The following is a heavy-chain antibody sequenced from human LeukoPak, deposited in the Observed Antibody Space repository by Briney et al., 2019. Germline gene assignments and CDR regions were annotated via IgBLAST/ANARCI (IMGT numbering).Heavy chain of an antibody. CDR1: GYTFTDYH. D-gene: IGHD2-8*01. Sequence: ASVKLSCKAFGYTFTDYHMHWVRQAPGQGLEWMGWINPNSGDTNYAQKFQGRVTMTRDTTISTAYMELSRLRPDDTAVFYCATLMAHLDYWGQGALVTVSS. CDR3: ATLMAHLDY. CDR2: INPNSGDT. V-gene: IGHV1-2*02. J-gene: IGHJ4*02.